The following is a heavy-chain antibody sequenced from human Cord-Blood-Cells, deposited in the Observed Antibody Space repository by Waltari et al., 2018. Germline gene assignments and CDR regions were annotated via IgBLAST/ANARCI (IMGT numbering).Heavy chain of an antibody. V-gene: IGHV1-69*01. CDR1: GVSLSRYA. Sequence: QVQLEQSGAEVKKPASSGKVSCKATGVSLSRYANIWQRQAPGQGLQWMGGIIPIFGTANYAQKFQGRVTITADESTSTAYMELSSLRSEDTAVYYCATGGGNYDFDYWGQGTLVTVSS. CDR3: ATGGGNYDFDY. D-gene: IGHD1-7*01. J-gene: IGHJ4*02. CDR2: IIPIFGTA.